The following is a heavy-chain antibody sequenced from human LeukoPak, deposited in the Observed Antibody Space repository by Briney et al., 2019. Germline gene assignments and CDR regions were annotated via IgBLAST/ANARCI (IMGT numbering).Heavy chain of an antibody. CDR2: TSYDGSNK. J-gene: IGHJ5*02. D-gene: IGHD6-19*01. Sequence: GGSLRLSCAASGFTFSSYGMHWVRQAPGKGLEWVAVTSYDGSNKYYADSVKGRFTISRDNSKNTLYLQMNSLRAEDTAVYYCAREHSSVSSESKGYDLWGQGTLVTVSS. CDR3: AREHSSVSSESKGYDL. V-gene: IGHV3-30*03. CDR1: GFTFSSYG.